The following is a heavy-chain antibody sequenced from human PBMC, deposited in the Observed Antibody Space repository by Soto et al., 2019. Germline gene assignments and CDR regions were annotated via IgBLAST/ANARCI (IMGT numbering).Heavy chain of an antibody. J-gene: IGHJ6*03. CDR1: GFTVSSNY. V-gene: IGHV3-66*01. Sequence: PGGSLILSCAASGFTVSSNYMSWVRQAPGKGLEWVSVIYSGGSTYYADSVKGRFTISRDNSKNTLYLQMNSLRAEDTAVYYCARVAYYDFWSGYSDYMDVWGKGTTVTVSS. D-gene: IGHD3-3*01. CDR2: IYSGGST. CDR3: ARVAYYDFWSGYSDYMDV.